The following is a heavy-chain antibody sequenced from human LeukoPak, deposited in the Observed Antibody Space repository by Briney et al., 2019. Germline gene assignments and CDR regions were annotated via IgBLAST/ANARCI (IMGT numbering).Heavy chain of an antibody. D-gene: IGHD2-21*01. V-gene: IGHV4-59*12. CDR2: IYYSGST. CDR3: ARVAIGFYGMDV. Sequence: SETLSLTCTVSGGSISSYYWSWIRQPPGKGLEWIGYIYYSGSTYYNPSLKSRVTISVDTSKNQFSLKLSSVTAADTAVYYCARVAIGFYGMDVWGQGTTVTVSS. J-gene: IGHJ6*02. CDR1: GGSISSYY.